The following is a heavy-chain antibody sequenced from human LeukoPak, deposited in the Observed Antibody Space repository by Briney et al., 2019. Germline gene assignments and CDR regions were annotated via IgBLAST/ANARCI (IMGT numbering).Heavy chain of an antibody. D-gene: IGHD1-26*01. CDR2: IWYDGTNK. J-gene: IGHJ5*01. Sequence: GRSLRLSCAASGFTFSDYGIHWVRQAPGKGLEWVAVIWYDGTNKCYGDSVKGRFTISRDNSKNTLYLQMNSLRAEDTAVYYCAKDRGSYSTTADSWGQGTLVTVSS. CDR3: AKDRGSYSTTADS. V-gene: IGHV3-33*06. CDR1: GFTFSDYG.